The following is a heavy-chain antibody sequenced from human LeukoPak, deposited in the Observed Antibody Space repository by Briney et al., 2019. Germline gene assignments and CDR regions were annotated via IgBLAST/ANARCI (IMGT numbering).Heavy chain of an antibody. J-gene: IGHJ5*01. CDR3: VKKVAGVAWFDS. D-gene: IGHD7-27*01. Sequence: SETLSLTCAVYGGSFSGYYWSWIRQPPGKGLEWIGEINHSGSTNCNPSLKSRVTISVDTSKNQFSLKLSSVTAVDTAVYYCVKKVAGVAWFDSWGQGTLVTVSS. V-gene: IGHV4-34*01. CDR2: INHSGST. CDR1: GGSFSGYY.